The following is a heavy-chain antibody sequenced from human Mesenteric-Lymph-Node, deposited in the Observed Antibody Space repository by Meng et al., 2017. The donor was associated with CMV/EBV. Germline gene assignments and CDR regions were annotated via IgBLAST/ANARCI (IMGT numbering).Heavy chain of an antibody. CDR1: GYSISSTYY. CDR3: ARDSRYGGNSVDY. V-gene: IGHV4-38-2*02. Sequence: SETLSLTCTVSGYSISSTYYWGWIRQPPEKGLEWIGSLYHSGSTYYNPSLKSRVTISGDTSKNQFSLKLSSVTAADTAVYYCARDSRYGGNSVDYWGQGALVTVSS. J-gene: IGHJ4*02. CDR2: LYHSGST. D-gene: IGHD4-23*01.